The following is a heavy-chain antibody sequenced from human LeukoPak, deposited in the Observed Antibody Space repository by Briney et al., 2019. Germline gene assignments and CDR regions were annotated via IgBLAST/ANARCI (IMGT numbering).Heavy chain of an antibody. Sequence: GESMKISCKGSGYSFTSYWIGWVRQMPGKGLEWVGIIYPGDSDTRYSPSFQGQVTISADKSISTAYLQWSSLKASDTAMYYCARLMGNIVATIRLSPGRGDNWFDPWGQGTLVTVSS. CDR3: ARLMGNIVATIRLSPGRGDNWFDP. CDR1: GYSFTSYW. V-gene: IGHV5-51*01. J-gene: IGHJ5*02. D-gene: IGHD5-12*01. CDR2: IYPGDSDT.